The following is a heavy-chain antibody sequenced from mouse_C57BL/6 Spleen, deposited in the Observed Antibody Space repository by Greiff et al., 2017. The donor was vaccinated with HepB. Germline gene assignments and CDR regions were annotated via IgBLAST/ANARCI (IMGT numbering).Heavy chain of an antibody. V-gene: IGHV1-82*01. Sequence: VQLQQSGPELVKPGASVKISCKASGYAFSSSWMNWVKQRPGKGLEWIGRIYPGDGDTNYNGKFKGKATLTADKSSSTAYMQLSSLTSEDSAVYFCARSSDYYGSPWFAYWGQGTLVTVSA. D-gene: IGHD1-1*01. J-gene: IGHJ3*01. CDR3: ARSSDYYGSPWFAY. CDR2: IYPGDGDT. CDR1: GYAFSSSW.